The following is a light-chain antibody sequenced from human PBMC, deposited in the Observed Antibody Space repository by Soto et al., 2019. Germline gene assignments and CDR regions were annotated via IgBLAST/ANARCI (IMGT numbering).Light chain of an antibody. J-gene: IGKJ1*01. CDR2: DAS. CDR1: QSISSW. CDR3: QQYNSDWT. Sequence: DIKMTQSPSTLSASVGDRVTITCRASQSISSWLAWYQQKPGKAPKLLIYDASSLESGVPSRFSGSGSGTEFTLTISSLQPDDFATYYCQQYNSDWTFGQGTKVDIK. V-gene: IGKV1-5*01.